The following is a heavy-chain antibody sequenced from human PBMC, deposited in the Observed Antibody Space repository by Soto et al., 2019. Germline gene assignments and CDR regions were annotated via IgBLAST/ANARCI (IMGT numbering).Heavy chain of an antibody. D-gene: IGHD1-26*01. CDR2: IYYSGST. V-gene: IGHV4-39*07. J-gene: IGHJ4*02. CDR1: GGSISSSSYY. CDR3: ARGAIVGATPYFDY. Sequence: SETLSLTCTVSGGSISSSSYYWGWIRQPPGKGLEWIGSIYYSGSTYYNPSLKSRVTISVDTSKNQFSLKLSSVTAADTAVYYCARGAIVGATPYFDYWGQGTLVTVSS.